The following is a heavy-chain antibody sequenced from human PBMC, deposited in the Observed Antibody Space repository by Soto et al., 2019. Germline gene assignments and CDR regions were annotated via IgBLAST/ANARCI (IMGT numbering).Heavy chain of an antibody. CDR1: GDSINNYY. V-gene: IGHV4-59*08. CDR3: ARKYCSGGSCYGWSSWFDP. CDR2: IYYSGST. Sequence: QVQLQESGPGLVKPSETLSLTCTVSGDSINNYYWNWIRQPPGKGLEWIGYIYYSGSTSYNPSLKSRVTLSVDTSKNQFSLKLSSVTAADTAVYYCARKYCSGGSCYGWSSWFDPWGQGTLVTVCS. D-gene: IGHD2-15*01. J-gene: IGHJ5*02.